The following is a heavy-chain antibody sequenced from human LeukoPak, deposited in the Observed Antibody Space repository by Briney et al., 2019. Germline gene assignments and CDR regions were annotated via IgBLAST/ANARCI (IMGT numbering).Heavy chain of an antibody. CDR1: GGSISSSSYY. D-gene: IGHD1-26*01. Sequence: PSETLSLTCTVSGGSISSSSYYWGWIRQPPGKGLEWIGSIYYSGSTYYNPSLKSRVTISVDTSKNQLSLKLSSVTAADTAVYYCARVSGEGAILFDYWGQGTLVTVSS. CDR2: IYYSGST. V-gene: IGHV4-39*01. CDR3: ARVSGEGAILFDY. J-gene: IGHJ4*02.